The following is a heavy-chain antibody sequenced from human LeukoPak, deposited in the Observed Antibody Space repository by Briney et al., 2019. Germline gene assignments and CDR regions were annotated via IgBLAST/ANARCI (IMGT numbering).Heavy chain of an antibody. CDR2: ISGSVGST. Sequence: GGSLTLSCAASGFTFTSYGMSWVRQAPGKGLEWVSAISGSVGSTYYADSVKGRFTISRDNSKNTPYLQMNSLRAEDTGLYYCAKLEGYCSSSTCHGNWYFDRWGRGTLVTVSS. CDR3: AKLEGYCSSSTCHGNWYFDR. D-gene: IGHD2-2*01. V-gene: IGHV3-23*01. J-gene: IGHJ2*01. CDR1: GFTFTSYG.